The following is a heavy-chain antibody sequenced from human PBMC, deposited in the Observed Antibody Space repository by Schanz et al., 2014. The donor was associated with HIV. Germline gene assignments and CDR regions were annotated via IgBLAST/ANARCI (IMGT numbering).Heavy chain of an antibody. CDR3: ASTEFPYSSSSDYYYGMDV. J-gene: IGHJ6*02. D-gene: IGHD6-6*01. CDR2: TWYDGSNK. Sequence: VQLAESGGGLVKPGGSLSLSCAGSGFTFSSYGMHLVRQAPGKGLEWVAVTWYDGSNKYYADSVKGRFTISRDNSKKTLYLQMNSLRAGDTAVYYCASTEFPYSSSSDYYYGMDVWGQGTTVTVSS. CDR1: GFTFSSYG. V-gene: IGHV3-33*08.